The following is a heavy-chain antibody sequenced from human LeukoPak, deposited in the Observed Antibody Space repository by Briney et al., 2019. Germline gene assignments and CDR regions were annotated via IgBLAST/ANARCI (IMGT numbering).Heavy chain of an antibody. J-gene: IGHJ4*02. Sequence: PSQTLSLTCTVSGGSISSGGYYWSWIRQHPGKGLEWIGYIYYSGSTYYNPSLKSRVTISVDTSKNQFSLKLSSVTAADTAVYYCAREGGRYSYCPFDYWGQGTLVTVSS. D-gene: IGHD5-18*01. CDR3: AREGGRYSYCPFDY. CDR1: GGSISSGGYY. V-gene: IGHV4-31*03. CDR2: IYYSGST.